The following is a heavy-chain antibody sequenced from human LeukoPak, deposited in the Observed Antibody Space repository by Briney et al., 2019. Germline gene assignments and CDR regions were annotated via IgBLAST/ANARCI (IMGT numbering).Heavy chain of an antibody. D-gene: IGHD5-12*01. CDR1: GYTFTDSY. J-gene: IGHJ4*02. CDR3: ARDAFLSGSLSPVDY. V-gene: IGHV1-46*01. CDR2: INPSGGST. Sequence: GASVKVSCKASGYTFTDSYIHWVRQAPGQGLEWMGIINPSGGSTSYAQKFQGRVTMTRDTSTSTVYMELSSLRSEDTAVYYCARDAFLSGSLSPVDYWGQGTLVTVSS.